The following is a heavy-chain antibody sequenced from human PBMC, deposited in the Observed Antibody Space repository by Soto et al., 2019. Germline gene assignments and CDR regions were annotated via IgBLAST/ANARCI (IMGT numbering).Heavy chain of an antibody. V-gene: IGHV4-34*01. CDR1: GGSFSGYY. CDR2: INHSGST. CDR3: ARDKITGLFDY. D-gene: IGHD2-8*02. J-gene: IGHJ4*02. Sequence: SLTCAVYGGSFSGYYWTWIRQPPGTGLEWIGEINHSGSTNYNPSLKSRVTISVDTSKNQFSLKLTSVTAADTAVYYCARDKITGLFDYWGKGTLVTVSS.